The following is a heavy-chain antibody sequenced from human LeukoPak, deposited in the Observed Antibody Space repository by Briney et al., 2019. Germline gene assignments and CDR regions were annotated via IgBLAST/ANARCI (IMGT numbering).Heavy chain of an antibody. CDR1: GFTFSSYW. CDR2: IKQDGSEK. Sequence: GGSLRLSCAASGFTFSSYWMSWVRQAPGKGLEWVANIKQDGSEKYYVDSVKGRFTISRDNAKNSLYLQMNSLRAEDTAVYYCARVEDCSSTSCYDPNWFDPWGQGTLVTVSS. J-gene: IGHJ5*02. CDR3: ARVEDCSSTSCYDPNWFDP. D-gene: IGHD2-2*01. V-gene: IGHV3-7*01.